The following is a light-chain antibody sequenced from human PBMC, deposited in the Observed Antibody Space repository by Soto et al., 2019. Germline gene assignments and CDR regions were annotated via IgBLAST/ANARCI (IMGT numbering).Light chain of an antibody. CDR1: SGHSSYA. J-gene: IGLJ2*01. V-gene: IGLV4-69*01. CDR2: LNSDGSH. Sequence: QPVLTQSPSASASLGASVKLTCTLSSGHSSYAIAWHQQQPEKGPRYLMKLNSDGSHSKGDGIPDRFSGSSSEAERYLTISSHQSEDEADYYCQTWGTGIQVFGGGTKLTVL. CDR3: QTWGTGIQV.